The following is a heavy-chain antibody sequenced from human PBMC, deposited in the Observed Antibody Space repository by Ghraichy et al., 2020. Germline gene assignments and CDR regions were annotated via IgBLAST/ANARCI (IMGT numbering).Heavy chain of an antibody. CDR2: IYTSGST. V-gene: IGHV4-61*02. CDR3: ARASSGWSFHYFDY. CDR1: GGSISSGSYY. Sequence: SETLSLTCTVSGGSISSGSYYWSWIRQPAGKGLEWIGRIYTSGSTNYNPSLKSRVTISVDTSKNQFSLKLSSVTAADTAVYYCARASSGWSFHYFDYWGQGTLVTVSS. D-gene: IGHD6-19*01. J-gene: IGHJ4*02.